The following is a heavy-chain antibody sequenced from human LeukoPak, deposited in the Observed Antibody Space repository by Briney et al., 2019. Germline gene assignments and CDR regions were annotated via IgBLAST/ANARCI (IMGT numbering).Heavy chain of an antibody. CDR3: ARDRGRNSFDY. CDR1: GFTFSSYE. V-gene: IGHV3-48*03. D-gene: IGHD1-14*01. CDR2: INSSGRTI. J-gene: IGHJ4*02. Sequence: GGSLRLSCAASGFTFSSYEFHWVRQAPGKGLEWASYINSSGRTILYADSVKGRFTLSRDNAKNSLYLQMNSLRAEDTAVYYCARDRGRNSFDYWGQGTLVSVSS.